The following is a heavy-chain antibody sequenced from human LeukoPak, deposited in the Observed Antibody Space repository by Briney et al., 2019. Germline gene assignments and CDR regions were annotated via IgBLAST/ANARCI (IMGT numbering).Heavy chain of an antibody. J-gene: IGHJ4*02. CDR1: GFTFGDYA. V-gene: IGHV3-23*01. CDR2: ISGSGGST. Sequence: GGSLRLSCTASGFTFGDYAMSWVRQAPGKGLEWVSAISGSGGSTYYADSVKGRFTISRDNSKNTLYLQMNSLRAEDTAVYYCAKAAFFGDHLFDYWGQGTLVTVSS. CDR3: AKAAFFGDHLFDY. D-gene: IGHD4-17*01.